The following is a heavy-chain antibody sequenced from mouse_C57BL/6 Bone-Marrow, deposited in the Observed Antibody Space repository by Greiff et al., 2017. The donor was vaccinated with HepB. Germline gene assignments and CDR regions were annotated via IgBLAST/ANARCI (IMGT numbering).Heavy chain of an antibody. Sequence: EVQLQQSGPELVKPGASVKMSCKASGYTFTDYNMHWVKQSHGKSLEWIGYINPNNGGTSYNQKFKGKATLTVNKSSSTAYMELRSLTSEDSAVYYCARWGIWPYYFDYWGQGTTRTVSS. CDR2: INPNNGGT. CDR3: ARWGIWPYYFDY. J-gene: IGHJ2*01. V-gene: IGHV1-22*01. CDR1: GYTFTDYN.